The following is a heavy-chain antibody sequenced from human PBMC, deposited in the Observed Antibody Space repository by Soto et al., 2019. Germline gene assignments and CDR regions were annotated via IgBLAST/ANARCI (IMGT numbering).Heavy chain of an antibody. V-gene: IGHV3-30-3*01. Sequence: GGSLRLSCAASGFTFSSYAMHWVRQAPGKGLEWVAVISYDGSNKYYADSVKGRFTISRDNSKNTLYLQMNSLRAEDTAVYYCARAPGGYGFDYWGQGTLVTVSS. J-gene: IGHJ4*02. CDR1: GFTFSSYA. D-gene: IGHD5-18*01. CDR2: ISYDGSNK. CDR3: ARAPGGYGFDY.